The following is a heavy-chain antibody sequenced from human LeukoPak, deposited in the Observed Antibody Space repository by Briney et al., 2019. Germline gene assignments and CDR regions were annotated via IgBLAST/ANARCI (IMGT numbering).Heavy chain of an antibody. CDR3: AREGGFYRPLDY. Sequence: KAPETLSLTCGVSGGSISSTNWWTLVRQPPGGGLEWIGEVHLNGRTHYSPSLESRVTMSVDMSENHISLKLTSVTAADTAVYYCAREGGFYRPLDYSGPGTMAIVSS. CDR2: VHLNGRT. CDR1: GGSISSTNW. V-gene: IGHV4-4*03. D-gene: IGHD2/OR15-2a*01. J-gene: IGHJ4*03.